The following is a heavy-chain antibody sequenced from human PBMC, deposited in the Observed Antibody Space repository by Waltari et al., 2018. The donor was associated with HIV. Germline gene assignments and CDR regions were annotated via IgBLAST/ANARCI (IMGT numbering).Heavy chain of an antibody. CDR2: AIPMFGTA. V-gene: IGHV1-69*08. Sequence: VQLVQSGAEVKKPGSSVKVSCKASGGAFVSHTLNWVPQAPGQGLEWMGRAIPMFGTANYAQKFQGRVTITADKSTSTAYMELNGLRFDDTAVYYCASARETMGVDFDSWGQGTLVTVS. J-gene: IGHJ5*01. CDR1: GGAFVSHT. D-gene: IGHD3-10*01. CDR3: ASARETMGVDFDS.